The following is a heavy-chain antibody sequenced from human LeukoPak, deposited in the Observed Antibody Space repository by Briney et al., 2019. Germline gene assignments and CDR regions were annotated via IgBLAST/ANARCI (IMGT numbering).Heavy chain of an antibody. Sequence: QPGGSLRLSCAASGFTFSSFVIHWGRQAPGKALEWVAGISYDGRNKYYADCVKGRFTISRDNSKHPLYLQMNSLRPEDTAVYYCARDYGDYGGTFDIWGRGTMVTVSS. CDR2: ISYDGRNK. V-gene: IGHV3-30*04. J-gene: IGHJ3*02. D-gene: IGHD4-17*01. CDR1: GFTFSSFV. CDR3: ARDYGDYGGTFDI.